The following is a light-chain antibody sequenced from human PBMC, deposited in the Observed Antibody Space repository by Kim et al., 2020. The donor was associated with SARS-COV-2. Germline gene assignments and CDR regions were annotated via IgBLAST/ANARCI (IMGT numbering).Light chain of an antibody. J-gene: IGLJ3*02. CDR2: KNN. V-gene: IGLV1-47*01. CDR1: TSNIGENP. Sequence: GQRVTISSSGSTSNIGENPVYWYQQLPGTAPKLLIYKNNQRPSGVPDRFSVSKSGTSASLVISGVRSEDEADYYCATWDDSLSGWVFGGGTQLTVL. CDR3: ATWDDSLSGWV.